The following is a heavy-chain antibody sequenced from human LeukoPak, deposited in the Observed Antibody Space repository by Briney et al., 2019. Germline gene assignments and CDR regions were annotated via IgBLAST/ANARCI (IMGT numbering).Heavy chain of an antibody. Sequence: GGSLRLSCASSGFTFSTSAMNWVRQVPGKGLEWVSSIDNDSSHIYYAASVRGRFTISRDNARNSVYLQMDSLRVEDTAVYYCTRDPLRYLRVGHYDYWGKGTLVAVSS. CDR2: IDNDSSHI. CDR1: GFTFSTSA. CDR3: TRDPLRYLRVGHYDY. D-gene: IGHD3-9*01. V-gene: IGHV3-21*01. J-gene: IGHJ4*02.